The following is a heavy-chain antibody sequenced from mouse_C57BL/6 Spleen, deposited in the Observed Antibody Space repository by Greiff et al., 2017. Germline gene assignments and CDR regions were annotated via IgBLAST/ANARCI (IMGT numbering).Heavy chain of an antibody. CDR3: AIGYYYGSSAHLYFDV. Sequence: EVKLVESVAELVRPGASVKLSCTASGFNFKNNYMHWVKQRPEQGLEWIGRIDPANGNTKYAPKFQGKATITAYTSSNPAYLQLSSLTSEDTAIYYCAIGYYYGSSAHLYFDVWGTGTTVTVSS. CDR2: IDPANGNT. CDR1: GFNFKNNY. J-gene: IGHJ1*03. V-gene: IGHV14-3*01. D-gene: IGHD1-1*01.